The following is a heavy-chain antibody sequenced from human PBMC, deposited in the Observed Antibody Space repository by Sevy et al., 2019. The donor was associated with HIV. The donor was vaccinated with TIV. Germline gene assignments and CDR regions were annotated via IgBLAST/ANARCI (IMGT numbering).Heavy chain of an antibody. Sequence: GGSLRLSCAVSGFTFSSYAVSWVRQAPGKGLEWVSAISNRGGSGGKRYYADSVKGRFTISRDTSKNTLYLEMNSLGAEDTALYYDARASLGGFDYWGQGTLVTVSS. D-gene: IGHD3-16*01. CDR1: GFTFSSYA. V-gene: IGHV3-23*01. J-gene: IGHJ4*02. CDR2: ISNRGGSGGKR. CDR3: ARASLGGFDY.